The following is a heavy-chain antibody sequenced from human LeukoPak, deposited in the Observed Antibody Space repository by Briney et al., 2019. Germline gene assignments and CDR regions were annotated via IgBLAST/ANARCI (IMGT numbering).Heavy chain of an antibody. Sequence: KPGGSLRLSCAASGFTFSDYYMSWIRQAPGQGLEWVSAISSSGSTIYYADSVKGRFTISRDNSKNMVYLQMDSLRVEDTAVYYCVSAAGAFDMWGQGTLVTVSS. J-gene: IGHJ3*02. V-gene: IGHV3-11*04. D-gene: IGHD6-13*01. CDR2: ISSSGSTI. CDR1: GFTFSDYY. CDR3: VSAAGAFDM.